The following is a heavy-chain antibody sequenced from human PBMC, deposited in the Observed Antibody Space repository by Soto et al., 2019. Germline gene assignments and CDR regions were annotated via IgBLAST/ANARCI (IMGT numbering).Heavy chain of an antibody. CDR1: GYPFTGYW. V-gene: IGHV5-51*01. CDR2: IFPGNSNT. D-gene: IGHD5-12*01. Sequence: GESLKISCKGSGYPFTGYWIAWVRQMPGKVLEWMGIIFPGNSNTRYSPSFQGQVTISVDKSISTAYLQWSSLKASDTAMYFCARQYVGLPTIPLLSYDYWGQGXLVTVYS. CDR3: ARQYVGLPTIPLLSYDY. J-gene: IGHJ4*02.